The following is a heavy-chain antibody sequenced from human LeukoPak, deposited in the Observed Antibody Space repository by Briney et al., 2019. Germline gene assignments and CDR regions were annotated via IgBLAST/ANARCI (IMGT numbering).Heavy chain of an antibody. CDR3: ARANEVGALDI. CDR1: GFTFSSYE. Sequence: GGSLRLSCAASGFTFSSYEMNWVRQAPGKGLEWVSYISSSGSTIYYADSVKGRFTISRDNAKNSLYLQMNSLRAEDTAVYYCARANEVGALDIWGQGTMVTVSS. D-gene: IGHD4/OR15-4a*01. J-gene: IGHJ3*02. CDR2: ISSSGSTI. V-gene: IGHV3-48*03.